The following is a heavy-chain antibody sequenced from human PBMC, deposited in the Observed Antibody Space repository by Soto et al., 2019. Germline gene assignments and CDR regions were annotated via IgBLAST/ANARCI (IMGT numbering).Heavy chain of an antibody. CDR2: IYYTGNT. CDR3: AGEGGDGVDY. Sequence: HVQLQESGPGLVKPSQTLSLTCTVSGGSISSTTSYWSWIRQLPGEGLEWIGYIYYTGNTYYNPSLKSRVTISVDASENQFSLRLTSVTFADTAVYYCAGEGGDGVDYWGQGTLVTVSS. J-gene: IGHJ4*02. D-gene: IGHD3-16*01. V-gene: IGHV4-31*03. CDR1: GGSISSTTSY.